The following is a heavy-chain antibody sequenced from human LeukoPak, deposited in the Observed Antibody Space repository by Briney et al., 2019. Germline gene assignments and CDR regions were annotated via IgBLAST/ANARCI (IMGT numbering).Heavy chain of an antibody. CDR3: AELGITMIGGV. D-gene: IGHD3-10*02. Sequence: PGGSLRLSCAASGLTFRRYGMSWVRQAPGKGLVWVSRINSDGSSTTYADSVKGRFTISRDNAKNTLYLQMNSLRAEDTAVYYCAELGITMIGGVWGKGTTVTISS. V-gene: IGHV3-74*01. CDR1: GLTFRRYG. J-gene: IGHJ6*04. CDR2: INSDGSST.